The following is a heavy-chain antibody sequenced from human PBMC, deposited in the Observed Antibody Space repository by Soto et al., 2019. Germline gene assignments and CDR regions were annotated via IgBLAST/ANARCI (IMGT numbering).Heavy chain of an antibody. CDR3: AREDV. CDR2: ISYDGSNK. V-gene: IGHV3-30-3*01. CDR1: GFTFSSYA. J-gene: IGHJ6*02. Sequence: QVQLVESGGGVVQPGRSLRLSCAASGFTFSSYAMHWVRQAPGKGLEWVAVISYDGSNKYYADSVKGRFTISRDNSKNTLYLQMNSLRAEETAVYYCAREDVWGQGTTVTVSS.